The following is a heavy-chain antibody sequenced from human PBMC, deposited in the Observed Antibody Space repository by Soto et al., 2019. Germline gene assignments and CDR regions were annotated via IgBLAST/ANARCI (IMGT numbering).Heavy chain of an antibody. D-gene: IGHD6-6*01. Sequence: EVHLLESGGGLVQPGGSLRLSCVASGFTFSSYAMSWLRQAPGKELEWVSGISSGGVAHYVDSVKGRFTISRENSKNTLFLEMTMLRAEDTATYYCAKDPSRSPGNWLDSWGQGIVVKVSS. J-gene: IGHJ5*01. CDR1: GFTFSSYA. CDR3: AKDPSRSPGNWLDS. CDR2: ISSGGVA. V-gene: IGHV3-23*01.